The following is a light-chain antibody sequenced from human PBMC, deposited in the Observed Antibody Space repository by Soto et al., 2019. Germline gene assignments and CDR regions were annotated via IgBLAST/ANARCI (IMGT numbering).Light chain of an antibody. CDR2: GNS. CDR3: QSYDNRLSGYVL. J-gene: IGLJ2*01. CDR1: SSNIGAGYD. Sequence: QSVLTQPPSVSGAPGQRVTISCTGGSSNIGAGYDVHWYQQLPGTAPKLLIYGNSNRPSGVPARLSGSKSGTSASLAITGLQAEDEAAYDCQSYDNRLSGYVLFVGGTKLTVL. V-gene: IGLV1-40*01.